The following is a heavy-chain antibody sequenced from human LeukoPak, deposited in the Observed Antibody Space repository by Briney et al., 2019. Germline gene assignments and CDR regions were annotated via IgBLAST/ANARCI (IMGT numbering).Heavy chain of an antibody. CDR1: GATFSTYG. CDR2: ISPFFDIA. V-gene: IGHV1-69*04. Sequence: SVKVSCKASGATFSTYGLSWVRQAPGQGLEWMGRISPFFDIANYAQKFQGRVTITADKSTSTVYMELSSLRSEDTAIYYCAREFKQSNWNDGHWFDPWGQGPWSPSPQ. D-gene: IGHD1-20*01. J-gene: IGHJ5*02. CDR3: AREFKQSNWNDGHWFDP.